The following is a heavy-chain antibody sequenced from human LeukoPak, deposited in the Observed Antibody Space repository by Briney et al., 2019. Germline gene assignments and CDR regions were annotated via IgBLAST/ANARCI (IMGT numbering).Heavy chain of an antibody. D-gene: IGHD3-22*01. CDR3: ARAGYDSSGYYGY. CDR1: GYIFTNYH. J-gene: IGHJ4*02. Sequence: ASVTVSCKASGYIFTNYHMHWVRQAPGQGLEGMGIINPSGGSTNYAQKFQGRVTMTRDTSTSTVYMELSSLRSEDTAVYYCARAGYDSSGYYGYWGQGTLVTVSS. CDR2: INPSGGST. V-gene: IGHV1-46*01.